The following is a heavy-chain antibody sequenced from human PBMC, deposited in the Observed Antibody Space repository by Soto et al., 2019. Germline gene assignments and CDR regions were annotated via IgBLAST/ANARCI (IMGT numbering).Heavy chain of an antibody. Sequence: ASVKVSCKASGYTFTSYAMHWLRQAPGQRLEWMGWINAGNGNTKYSQKFQGRVTITRDTSASTAYMELSSLRSEDTAVYYCARVFAVGSSWYYSYWGQGTLVTVSS. D-gene: IGHD6-13*01. CDR3: ARVFAVGSSWYYSY. V-gene: IGHV1-3*01. J-gene: IGHJ4*02. CDR2: INAGNGNT. CDR1: GYTFTSYA.